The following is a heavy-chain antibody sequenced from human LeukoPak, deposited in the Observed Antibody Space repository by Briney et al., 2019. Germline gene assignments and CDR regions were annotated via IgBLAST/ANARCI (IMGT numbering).Heavy chain of an antibody. V-gene: IGHV1-3*01. J-gene: IGHJ6*02. CDR3: ARYYDSSDPTPFYGMDV. CDR2: INAGNGNT. Sequence: GASVKVSCKASGYTFTSYAMHWVRQAPGQRLEWMGWINAGNGNTKYSQKFQGRVTITRDTSASTAYMELSSLRSEDTAVYYCARYYDSSDPTPFYGMDVWGQGTTVTVSS. D-gene: IGHD3-22*01. CDR1: GYTFTSYA.